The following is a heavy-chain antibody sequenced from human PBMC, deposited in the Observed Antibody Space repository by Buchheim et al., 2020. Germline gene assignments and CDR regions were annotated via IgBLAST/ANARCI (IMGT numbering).Heavy chain of an antibody. CDR1: GFTFSSYS. Sequence: EVQLVESGGGLVKPGGSLRLSCAASGFTFSSYSMNWVRQAPGKGLEWVSSISSSSSYIYYADSVKGRFTISRDNAKNSLYLQMNSLRDEDTAVYYCARDQYDSSGYYFSWFDPWGQGTL. V-gene: IGHV3-21*01. CDR3: ARDQYDSSGYYFSWFDP. CDR2: ISSSSSYI. D-gene: IGHD3-22*01. J-gene: IGHJ5*02.